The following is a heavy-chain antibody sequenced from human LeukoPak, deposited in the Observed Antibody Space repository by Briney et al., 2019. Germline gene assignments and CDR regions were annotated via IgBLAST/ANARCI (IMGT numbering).Heavy chain of an antibody. V-gene: IGHV1-46*01. Sequence: ASVKVSCKASGYTFTSYCMHWVRQAPGQGLEWMGIINPSGGSTSYAQKFQGRVTMTRDTSTSTVYMELSSLRSEDTAVYYCARDLDSSGYENHFDYWGQGTLVTVSS. J-gene: IGHJ4*02. D-gene: IGHD3-22*01. CDR2: INPSGGST. CDR1: GYTFTSYC. CDR3: ARDLDSSGYENHFDY.